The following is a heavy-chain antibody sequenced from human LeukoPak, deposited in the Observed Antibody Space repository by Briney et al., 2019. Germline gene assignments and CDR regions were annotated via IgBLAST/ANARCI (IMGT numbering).Heavy chain of an antibody. CDR1: GGSISSYY. D-gene: IGHD3-22*01. CDR2: ISGSGTI. V-gene: IGHV4-4*07. J-gene: IGHJ4*02. Sequence: SETLSLTCTVSGGSISSYYWSWIRQPAGKGLEWIGRISGSGTITYNPALQSRLSISIDTSKNQFSLKLMSVTAADTAVYYCARYSSGYRDYFDYWGQGTLVTVSS. CDR3: ARYSSGYRDYFDY.